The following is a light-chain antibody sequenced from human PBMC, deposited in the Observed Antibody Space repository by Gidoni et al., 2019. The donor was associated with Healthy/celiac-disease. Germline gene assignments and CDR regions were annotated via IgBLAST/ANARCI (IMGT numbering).Light chain of an antibody. J-gene: IGLJ1*01. CDR3: HSRDSSGNHRV. CDR2: GKN. Sequence: SSELTQDHAVSVALGQTVRITCQGDSLRSYYASWYQQKPGQAPVLVIYGKNNRPSGIPDRFSGSSSGNTASLTITGAQAEDEADYYCHSRDSSGNHRVFGTGTKITVL. V-gene: IGLV3-19*01. CDR1: SLRSYY.